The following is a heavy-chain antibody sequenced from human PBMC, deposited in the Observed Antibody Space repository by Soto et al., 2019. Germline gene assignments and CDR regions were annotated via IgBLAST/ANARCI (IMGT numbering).Heavy chain of an antibody. J-gene: IGHJ4*02. CDR3: ALRSMAVVPEY. CDR2: LYYGRSA. V-gene: IGHV4-59*01. D-gene: IGHD3-22*01. Sequence: QVQLQESGPGLVKPSETLSLTCAVSGDSISSYYCMWIRQPPGKGLESIGYLYYGRSANYTPSLKSRVPLSVDASTNPCPLTLSSMTAADTAVYYCALRSMAVVPEYWGQGTLVTVSS. CDR1: GDSISSYY.